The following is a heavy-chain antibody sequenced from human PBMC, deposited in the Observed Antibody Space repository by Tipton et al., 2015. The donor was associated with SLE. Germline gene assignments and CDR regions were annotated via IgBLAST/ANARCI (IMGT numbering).Heavy chain of an antibody. V-gene: IGHV4-34*01. CDR2: INHSGST. CDR1: GASISSHY. D-gene: IGHD2-2*01. J-gene: IGHJ4*02. Sequence: TLSLTCTVSGASISSHYWNWIRQPPGKGLEWIGEINHSGSTNYNPSLKSRVTISVDKSKNQFSLKLSSVTAADTAVYYCARDPSSTSRYWDFDYWGQGTLVTVSS. CDR3: ARDPSSTSRYWDFDY.